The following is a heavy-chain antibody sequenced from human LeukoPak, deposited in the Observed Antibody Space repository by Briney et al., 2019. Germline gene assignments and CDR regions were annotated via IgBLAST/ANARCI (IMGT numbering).Heavy chain of an antibody. Sequence: SETLSLTCTVSGGSISSYYWSWIRQPPGKGLEWIGYIYYSGSTNYNPSLKSRVTISVDTSKNQFSLKLSSVTAADTAVYYCARTVGATYYDFWSGPRDAFDIWGQGTMVTVSS. J-gene: IGHJ3*02. CDR3: ARTVGATYYDFWSGPRDAFDI. CDR1: GGSISSYY. V-gene: IGHV4-59*01. CDR2: IYYSGST. D-gene: IGHD3-3*01.